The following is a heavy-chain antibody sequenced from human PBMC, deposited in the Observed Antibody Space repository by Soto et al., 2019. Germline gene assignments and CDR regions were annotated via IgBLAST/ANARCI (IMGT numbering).Heavy chain of an antibody. V-gene: IGHV5-51*01. J-gene: IGHJ6*02. CDR2: IYPGDSDT. Sequence: ESLTISCPCSGHSFTSYWINWVRQMPGKGLEWMGIIYPGDSDTRYSPSFQGQVTISADKSINTAYLQWRSLKASDTAVYYCARHHGSPGSYFGMDVWGQGTTVTVSS. CDR3: ARHHGSPGSYFGMDV. D-gene: IGHD6-13*01. CDR1: GHSFTSYW.